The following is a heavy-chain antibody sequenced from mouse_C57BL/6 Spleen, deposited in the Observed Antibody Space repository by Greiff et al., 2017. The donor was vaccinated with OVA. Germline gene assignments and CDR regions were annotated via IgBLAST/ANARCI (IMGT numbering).Heavy chain of an antibody. CDR2: ISSGGDYI. CDR1: GFTFSSYA. V-gene: IGHV5-9-1*02. J-gene: IGHJ4*01. Sequence: EVKLVESGEGLVKPGGSLKLSCAASGFTFSSYAMSWVRQTPEKRLEWVAYISSGGDYIYYADTVKGRFTISRDNARNTLYLQMSSLKSEDTAMYYCTRDREGNYLYYAMDYWGQGTSVTVSS. CDR3: TRDREGNYLYYAMDY. D-gene: IGHD2-1*01.